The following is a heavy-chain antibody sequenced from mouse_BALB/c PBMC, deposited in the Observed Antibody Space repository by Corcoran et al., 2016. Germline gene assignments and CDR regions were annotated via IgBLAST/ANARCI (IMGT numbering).Heavy chain of an antibody. CDR1: GFNIKDTY. V-gene: IGHV14-3*02. CDR2: IDPANGNT. Sequence: EVQLQQSGAELVKPGASVKLSCTASGFNIKDTYMHWVKQRPEQGLEWIGRIDPANGNTKYDPKFQGKATITADTSSNTAYRQLSSLTSEDTAVYYCASDSSRYDFDSWGQGTTLTVSS. J-gene: IGHJ2*01. CDR3: ASDSSRYDFDS. D-gene: IGHD3-2*01.